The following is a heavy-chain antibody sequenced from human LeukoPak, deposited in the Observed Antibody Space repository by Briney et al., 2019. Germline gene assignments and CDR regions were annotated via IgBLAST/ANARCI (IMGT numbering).Heavy chain of an antibody. D-gene: IGHD6-13*01. CDR2: IYYSGST. Sequence: PSQTLSLTCTVSGGSISSGGYYWSWIRQHPGKGLEWIGYIYYSGSTNYNPSLKSRVTISVDTSKNQFSLKLSSVTAADTAVYYCARDKSSSWGPYYYYMDVWGKGTTVTVSS. J-gene: IGHJ6*03. CDR3: ARDKSSSWGPYYYYMDV. CDR1: GGSISSGGYY. V-gene: IGHV4-31*03.